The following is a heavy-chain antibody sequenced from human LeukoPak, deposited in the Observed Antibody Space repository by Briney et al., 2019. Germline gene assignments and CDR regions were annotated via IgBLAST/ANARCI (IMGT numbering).Heavy chain of an antibody. V-gene: IGHV4-4*07. CDR2: IYTSGST. Sequence: SETLSLTCTVSGGSISSYYWSWIRQPAGKGLEWIGRIYTSGSTNYNPSLKSRVTMSVDTSKNQFSVKLSSVTAADTAVYYCAREPPVYYYYMDVWDKGTTVTVSS. J-gene: IGHJ6*03. CDR3: AREPPVYYYYMDV. CDR1: GGSISSYY.